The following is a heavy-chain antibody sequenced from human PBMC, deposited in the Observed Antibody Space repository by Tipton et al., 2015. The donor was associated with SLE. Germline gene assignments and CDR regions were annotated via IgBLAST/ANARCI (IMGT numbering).Heavy chain of an antibody. J-gene: IGHJ6*03. D-gene: IGHD2-2*02. CDR2: IYYSGST. CDR1: GGSVSSTTSY. CDR3: ARDRGTAYCSSTSCYTGGIRYYYMDV. V-gene: IGHV4-61*01. Sequence: TLSLTCTVSGGSVSSTTSYWSWIRQPPGKGLEWIGYIYYSGSTNYNPSLKSRVIISVDTSNNQFSLKLSSVTAADTAVYYCARDRGTAYCSSTSCYTGGIRYYYMDVWGKGTTVTVSS.